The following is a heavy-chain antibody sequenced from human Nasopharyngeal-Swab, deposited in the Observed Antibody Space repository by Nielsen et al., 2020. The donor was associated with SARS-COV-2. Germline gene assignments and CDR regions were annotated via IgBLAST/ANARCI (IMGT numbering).Heavy chain of an antibody. V-gene: IGHV3-30-3*02. D-gene: IGHD3-16*01. CDR1: GFNFTSYA. Sequence: GESLKISCSASGFNFTSYAIHCVRQPPGKGLEWVAVVSYDGTNTFYADSVKGRFAISRDNSKSTVSLQMNSLRSEDTAVYYCAKDRGGRSFDSWGQGTLVTVSS. J-gene: IGHJ4*02. CDR3: AKDRGGRSFDS. CDR2: VSYDGTNT.